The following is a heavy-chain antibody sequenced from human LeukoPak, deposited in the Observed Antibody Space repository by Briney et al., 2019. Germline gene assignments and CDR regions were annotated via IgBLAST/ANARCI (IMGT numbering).Heavy chain of an antibody. Sequence: ASVKVSCTASGYTFTSYYINWVRQAPGQGLEWMGWISAYNGKTNYAQRLQDRVTMTTDTPTSTAYMELRSLTSDDTAVYYCARGSGSDSSSWYGKWFDPWGQGTLVTVSS. V-gene: IGHV1-18*01. D-gene: IGHD6-13*01. CDR1: GYTFTSYY. J-gene: IGHJ5*02. CDR3: ARGSGSDSSSWYGKWFDP. CDR2: ISAYNGKT.